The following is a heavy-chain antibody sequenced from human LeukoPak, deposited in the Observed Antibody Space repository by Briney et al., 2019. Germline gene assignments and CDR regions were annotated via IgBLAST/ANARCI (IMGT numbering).Heavy chain of an antibody. Sequence: GGPLRLSCRASGFPFGDYAMRWVRQAPGKGLEWVGFFRSKAYGGTTEYAASVKGRFSISRDDSKSIAYLQMNSLKTEDTAVYYCTRVYWYYYYYGMDVWGQGTTVTVSS. V-gene: IGHV3-49*04. CDR3: TRVYWYYYYYGMDV. CDR2: FRSKAYGGTT. CDR1: GFPFGDYA. J-gene: IGHJ6*02. D-gene: IGHD2-8*02.